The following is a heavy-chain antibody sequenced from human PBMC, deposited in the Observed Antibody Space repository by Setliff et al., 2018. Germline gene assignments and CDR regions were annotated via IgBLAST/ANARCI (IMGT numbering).Heavy chain of an antibody. CDR1: GFIFSNYA. CDR3: ARDRHVLSSTWDIYSFDY. CDR2: ISYDASNK. V-gene: IGHV3-30*01. J-gene: IGHJ4*02. Sequence: GGSLRLSCAASGFIFSNYAMHWVRQAPGKGLEWVALISYDASNKYYADSVKGRFTISRDNSKNTLYVQMNNLRADDTAVYYCARDRHVLSSTWDIYSFDYWGQGTLVTVSS. D-gene: IGHD6-13*01.